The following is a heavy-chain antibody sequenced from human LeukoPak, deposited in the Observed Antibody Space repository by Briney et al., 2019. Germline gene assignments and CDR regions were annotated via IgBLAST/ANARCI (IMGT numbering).Heavy chain of an antibody. CDR1: GFTFSSYE. V-gene: IGHV3-48*03. Sequence: GGSLRLSCAASGFTFSSYEMNWVRQAPGKGLEWVSYISSSGSTIYYADSVKGRFTISRDNVKNSLYLQMNSLRAENTAVYYCARALRQFDYWGQGTLVTVSS. CDR2: ISSSGSTI. CDR3: ARALRQFDY. D-gene: IGHD5-12*01. J-gene: IGHJ4*02.